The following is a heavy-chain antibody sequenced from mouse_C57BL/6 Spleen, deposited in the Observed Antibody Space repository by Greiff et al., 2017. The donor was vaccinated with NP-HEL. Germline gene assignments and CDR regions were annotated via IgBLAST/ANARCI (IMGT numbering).Heavy chain of an antibody. Sequence: EVQRVESGPGLVKPSQSLSLTCSVTGYSITSGYYWNWIRQFPGNKLEWMGYISYDGSNNYNPSLKNRISITRDTSKNQFFLKLNSVTTEDTATYYCAREELGWFAYWGQGTLVTVSA. J-gene: IGHJ3*01. D-gene: IGHD4-1*01. CDR3: AREELGWFAY. CDR2: ISYDGSN. V-gene: IGHV3-6*01. CDR1: GYSITSGYY.